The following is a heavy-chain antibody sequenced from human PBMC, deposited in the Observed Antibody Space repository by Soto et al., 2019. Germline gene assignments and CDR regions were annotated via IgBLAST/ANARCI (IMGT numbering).Heavy chain of an antibody. Sequence: PRESLKISCKASGYSFTTYWIGWVRQMPGKGLEWMGIIYPGDSDTRYSPSFQGQVTISADKSISTAYLQWSSLKASDSAMFYCARKDIAGNSVDFWGQGILVTVSS. D-gene: IGHD6-13*01. CDR2: IYPGDSDT. J-gene: IGHJ4*02. CDR1: GYSFTTYW. V-gene: IGHV5-51*01. CDR3: ARKDIAGNSVDF.